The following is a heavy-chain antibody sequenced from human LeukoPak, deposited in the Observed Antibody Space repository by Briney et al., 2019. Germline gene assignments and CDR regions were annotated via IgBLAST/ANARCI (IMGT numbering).Heavy chain of an antibody. J-gene: IGHJ4*02. CDR2: IYSGGST. V-gene: IGHV3-53*01. CDR3: ARDGDGYNPTLFDY. CDR1: GFPVSSNY. D-gene: IGHD5-24*01. Sequence: PGGSLRLSCAASGFPVSSNYMSWVRQAPGKGLAWVSVIYSGGSTYYADSVKGRFTISRDNSKNTLYLQMNSLRAEDTAVYYCARDGDGYNPTLFDYWGQGTLVTVSS.